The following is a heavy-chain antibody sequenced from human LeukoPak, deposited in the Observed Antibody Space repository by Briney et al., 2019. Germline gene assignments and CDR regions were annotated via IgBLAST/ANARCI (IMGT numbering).Heavy chain of an antibody. CDR1: GFTFNDYA. J-gene: IGHJ4*02. D-gene: IGHD5-12*01. CDR3: AKDVSVDRVATPTKASDF. CDR2: ISGDGGST. V-gene: IGHV3-43*02. Sequence: GGSLRLSCAASGFTFNDYAMHWVRQAPGKGLEWVSLISGDGGSTYYADSVKGRFTISRDNSKNSLYLQMDSLRTEDTALYYCAKDVSVDRVATPTKASDFWGQGTLVTVSS.